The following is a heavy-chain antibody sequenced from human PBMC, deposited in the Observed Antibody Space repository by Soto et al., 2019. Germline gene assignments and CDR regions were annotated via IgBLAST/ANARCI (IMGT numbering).Heavy chain of an antibody. D-gene: IGHD6-13*01. CDR3: ARGRYSSSVAQTPFDY. V-gene: IGHV4-34*01. J-gene: IGHJ4*02. CDR2: INHSGST. CDR1: GESFSAYF. Sequence: SETLSLTCAVYGESFSAYFWNWIRQPPGKGLEWIGEINHSGSTNYNPSLKSRVTISVDTSKNQFSLKLNSVTAADTAVYYCARGRYSSSVAQTPFDYWGQGTLVTVS.